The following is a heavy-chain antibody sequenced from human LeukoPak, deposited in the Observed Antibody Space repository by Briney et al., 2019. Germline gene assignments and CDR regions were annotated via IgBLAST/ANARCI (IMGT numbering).Heavy chain of an antibody. CDR1: GGSISSSSYY. V-gene: IGHV4-39*07. CDR2: IYYSGST. D-gene: IGHD3-10*01. CDR3: ARAYGSGSARWFDP. Sequence: PSETLSLTCTVSGGSISSSSYYWGWIRQPPGKGLEWIGSIYYSGSTYYNPSLKSRVTISVDTSKNQFSLKLSSVTAADTAVYYCARAYGSGSARWFDPWGQGTLVTVSS. J-gene: IGHJ5*02.